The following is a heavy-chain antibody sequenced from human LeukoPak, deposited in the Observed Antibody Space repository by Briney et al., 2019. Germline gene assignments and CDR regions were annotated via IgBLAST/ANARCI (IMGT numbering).Heavy chain of an antibody. Sequence: GGSLRLSCAASGFTFSSYWMYWVRQAPGKGLVWVSRINSDGSDASYADSVQGRFTISRDNAKNTLYLQMNSLRAEDTAVYYCASCVAVPGLPDYWGQGTLVTVSS. D-gene: IGHD6-19*01. CDR3: ASCVAVPGLPDY. CDR2: INSDGSDA. J-gene: IGHJ4*02. V-gene: IGHV3-74*01. CDR1: GFTFSSYW.